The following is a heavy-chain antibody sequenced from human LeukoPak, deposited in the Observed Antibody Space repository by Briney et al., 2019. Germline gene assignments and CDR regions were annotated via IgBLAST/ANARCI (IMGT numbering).Heavy chain of an antibody. CDR2: MNPNSGNT. J-gene: IGHJ3*02. CDR1: GYTFTSYD. CDR3: ARGRRDSSGYYFTNAFDI. V-gene: IGHV1-8*01. D-gene: IGHD3-22*01. Sequence: ASVKVSCKASGYTFTSYDINWVRQATGQGLEWMGWMNPNSGNTGYAQKFQGRVTMTRNTSISTAYMELSSLRSEDTAVYYCARGRRDSSGYYFTNAFDIWGQGTMVTVSS.